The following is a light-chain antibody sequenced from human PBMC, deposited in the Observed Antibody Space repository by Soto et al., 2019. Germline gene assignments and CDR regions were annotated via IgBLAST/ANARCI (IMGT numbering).Light chain of an antibody. Sequence: TQSPRSLPVTPGEPASSSCRSSESVLHINGYNYLDWYQQKPGKAPKLLIYAASSLQSGVPSRFSGSGSGTDFTLTIISLQPEDFATYYCQRSYSTPPCTFGQWTKV. CDR2: AAS. J-gene: IGKJ1*01. CDR1: ESVLHINGYNY. CDR3: QRSYSTPPCT. V-gene: IGKV1-39*01.